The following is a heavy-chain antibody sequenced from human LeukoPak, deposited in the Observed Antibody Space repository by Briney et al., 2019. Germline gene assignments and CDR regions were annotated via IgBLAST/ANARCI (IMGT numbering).Heavy chain of an antibody. CDR3: ARLDSNSAWDY. D-gene: IGHD1-26*01. Sequence: SETLSLTCAVYGGSFSGYYWSWIRQRPGKGLEWIGEINHSGSTNYNPSLKSRVTISVDTSKNQFSLKLSSVTAADTAVYYCARLDSNSAWDYWGQGTLVTVSS. CDR2: INHSGST. J-gene: IGHJ4*02. CDR1: GGSFSGYY. V-gene: IGHV4-34*01.